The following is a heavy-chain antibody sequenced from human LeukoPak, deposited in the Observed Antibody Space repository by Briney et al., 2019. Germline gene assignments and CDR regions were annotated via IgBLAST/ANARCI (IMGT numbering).Heavy chain of an antibody. D-gene: IGHD2-2*01. V-gene: IGHV3-53*01. CDR2: IYSDGTT. J-gene: IGHJ4*02. CDR3: ARGDCTTTRCKTSPFDY. CDR1: GFTVSSNY. Sequence: GGSLRLSCAASGFTVSSNYMSWVRQAPGKGLEWVSDIYSDGTTYYADSVKGRFTISRDNAKNTLYLQMKTLRADDTAVYYCARGDCTTTRCKTSPFDYWGQGTLFTVSS.